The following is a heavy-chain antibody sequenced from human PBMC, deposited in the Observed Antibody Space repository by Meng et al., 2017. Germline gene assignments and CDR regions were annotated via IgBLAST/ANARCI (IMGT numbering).Heavy chain of an antibody. D-gene: IGHD1-26*01. V-gene: IGHV5-51*01. CDR1: GYSFTSYW. J-gene: IGHJ4*02. CDR2: IYPGDSDT. Sequence: GGSRRLSCKGSGYSFTSYWIGWVRQMPGKGLEWMGIIYPGDSDTRYSPSFQGQVTISADKSISTAYLQWSSLKASDTAMYYCARRSGSYYQWFDYWGQGTLVTVSS. CDR3: ARRSGSYYQWFDY.